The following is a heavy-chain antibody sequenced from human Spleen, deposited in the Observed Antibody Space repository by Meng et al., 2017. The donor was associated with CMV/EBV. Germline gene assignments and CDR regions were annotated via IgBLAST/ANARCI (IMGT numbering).Heavy chain of an antibody. CDR2: ISYDGSNK. CDR3: ARGGGYQLLLVYFDY. V-gene: IGHV3-30*04. CDR1: GFTFSSYA. D-gene: IGHD2-2*01. Sequence: LSLTCAASGFTFSSYAMHWVRQAPCKGLEWVAVISYDGSNKYYADSVKGRFTISRDNSKNTLYLQMNSLRAEDTAVYYCARGGGYQLLLVYFDYWGQGTLVTVSS. J-gene: IGHJ4*02.